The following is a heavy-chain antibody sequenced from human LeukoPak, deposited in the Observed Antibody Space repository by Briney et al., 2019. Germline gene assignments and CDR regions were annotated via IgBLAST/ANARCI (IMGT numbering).Heavy chain of an antibody. J-gene: IGHJ4*02. D-gene: IGHD6-13*01. V-gene: IGHV3-30*03. CDR3: ARDRDTNSWYPFW. CDR2: ISYDGSNK. CDR1: GFTFSSYG. Sequence: SGGSLRLSCAASGFTFSSYGMHWVRQAPGKGLEWVAVISYDGSNKYYADSVKGRFTISRDNSKNTLYLQMNSLRAEDTAVYFCARDRDTNSWYPFWWGQGTLVTVSS.